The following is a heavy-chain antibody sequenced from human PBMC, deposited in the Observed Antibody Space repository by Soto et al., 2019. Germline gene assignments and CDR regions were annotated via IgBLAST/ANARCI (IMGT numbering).Heavy chain of an antibody. Sequence: GGSLRVSCTASGFTFSNYAMSWVHQAPGKGLEWVSGFSGSGGSIYYADSVKGRVTFSSDNSKNTRHLEMNSLRGEDTAVYYCAKAYRRGWHHCYYWGQG. J-gene: IGHJ4*02. CDR1: GFTFSNYA. CDR2: FSGSGGSI. CDR3: AKAYRRGWHHCYY. V-gene: IGHV3-23*01. D-gene: IGHD3-16*02.